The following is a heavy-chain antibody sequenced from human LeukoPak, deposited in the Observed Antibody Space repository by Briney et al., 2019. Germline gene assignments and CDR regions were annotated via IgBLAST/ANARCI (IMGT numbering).Heavy chain of an antibody. V-gene: IGHV4-39*07. CDR2: MSYSGHT. Sequence: SETLSLTCTISGDYIGRINYYWGWIRQPPGKGLEWIVSMSYSGHTYYNPSLKSRVTTSIDTSKNQLSLNLKSVTAADTAVYYCARVEVLYSSSWITTDYWGQGTLVTVSS. J-gene: IGHJ4*02. CDR1: GDYIGRINYY. D-gene: IGHD6-13*01. CDR3: ARVEVLYSSSWITTDY.